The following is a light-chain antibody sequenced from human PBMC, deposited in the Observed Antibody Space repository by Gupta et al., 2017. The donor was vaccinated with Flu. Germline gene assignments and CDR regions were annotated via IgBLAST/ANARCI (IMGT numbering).Light chain of an antibody. J-gene: IGKJ2*01. Sequence: DRVTITCRASQDIRNYLAWYQHKPGRAPKVLIYPASTLQSGVPSRFSGSGSGTDFTLTISSLQPEDVATYYCQTYYSPPYTFGQGTKLEIK. CDR3: QTYYSPPYT. V-gene: IGKV1-27*01. CDR1: QDIRNY. CDR2: PAS.